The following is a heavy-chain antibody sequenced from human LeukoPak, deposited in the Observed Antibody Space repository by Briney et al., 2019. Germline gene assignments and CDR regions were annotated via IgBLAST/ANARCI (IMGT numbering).Heavy chain of an antibody. J-gene: IGHJ4*02. CDR1: GYTFTSYG. D-gene: IGHD6-13*01. CDR2: ISAYNGNT. Sequence: ASVTVSCTASGYTFTSYGISWVRQAPGQGLEWIGWISAYNGNTNYAQKLQGRVTMTTDTSTSTAYMELRSLRSDDTAVYYCARAYSSPRCPFDYWGQGTLVTVSS. V-gene: IGHV1-18*01. CDR3: ARAYSSPRCPFDY.